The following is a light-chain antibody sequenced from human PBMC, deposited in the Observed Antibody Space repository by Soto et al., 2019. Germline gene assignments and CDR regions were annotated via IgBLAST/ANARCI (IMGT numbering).Light chain of an antibody. J-gene: IGKJ1*01. CDR2: DAS. Sequence: ETMMKKSPDTLSVSLGERATLSCRASQSLRSSLAWYQQKPGQAPRLLIYDASTRATGIPARFSGSGSGTDFTLTISGLQSEDFAVYYCQQYNNWPQTFGQGTKVDI. V-gene: IGKV3-15*01. CDR3: QQYNNWPQT. CDR1: QSLRSS.